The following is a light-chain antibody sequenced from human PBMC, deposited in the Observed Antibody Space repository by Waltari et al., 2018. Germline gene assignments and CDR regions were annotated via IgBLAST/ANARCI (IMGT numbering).Light chain of an antibody. CDR2: TLS. J-gene: IGKJ2*01. CDR1: QSLFDSDDGNTY. V-gene: IGKV2-40*01. Sequence: DIVMTQTPLSLPVTPGEPASISCRSSQSLFDSDDGNTYLDWYLQKPGQSPHLLIYTLSYRASVVPVMFSVSGSGTDFTLEITRVEAEYVGIYYCMQRIEFPYTFGQGTKLEIK. CDR3: MQRIEFPYT.